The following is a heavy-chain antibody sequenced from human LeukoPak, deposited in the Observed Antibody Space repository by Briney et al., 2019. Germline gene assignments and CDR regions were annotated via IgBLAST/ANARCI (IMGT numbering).Heavy chain of an antibody. D-gene: IGHD5-24*01. J-gene: IGHJ4*02. CDR3: AKGRLGIIGYNLGGGYFDY. V-gene: IGHV3-9*03. Sequence: PGRSLRLSCAASGFTFDDYAMHWVRQAPGKGLEWVSGISWNSGSIGYADSVKGRFTISRDNAKNSLYLQMNSLRAEDMALYYCAKGRLGIIGYNLGGGYFDYWGQGTLVTVSS. CDR2: ISWNSGSI. CDR1: GFTFDDYA.